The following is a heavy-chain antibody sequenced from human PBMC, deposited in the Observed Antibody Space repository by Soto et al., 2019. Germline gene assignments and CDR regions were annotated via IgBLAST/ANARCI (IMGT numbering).Heavy chain of an antibody. CDR1: GYTFTDYY. CDR2: INPNSGGT. V-gene: IGHV1-2*02. D-gene: IGHD1-7*01. Sequence: ASVKVSCKASGYTFTDYYMHWVRQAPGQGLEWMGWINPNSGGTNYAQKFQGRVTMTRDTSISTAYMELSRLRSDDTAVYYCTRKLELRGSYYYYYDMDVWGQGTTVTVSS. J-gene: IGHJ6*02. CDR3: TRKLELRGSYYYYYDMDV.